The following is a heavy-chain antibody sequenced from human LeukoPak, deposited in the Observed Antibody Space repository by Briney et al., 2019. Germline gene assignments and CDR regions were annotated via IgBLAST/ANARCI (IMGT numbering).Heavy chain of an antibody. D-gene: IGHD2-15*01. CDR3: ARGTRYCSGGSCYYSDY. V-gene: IGHV3-30-3*01. CDR2: ILYDGSKE. Sequence: GGSLRLSCAASGFTFSSYSMHWVRQAPGRGLEWVADILYDGSKENYADSVKGRFTISRDNSKNSLHLQMTSLRAEDTALYYCARGTRYCSGGSCYYSDYWGQGTLVTVSS. CDR1: GFTFSSYS. J-gene: IGHJ4*02.